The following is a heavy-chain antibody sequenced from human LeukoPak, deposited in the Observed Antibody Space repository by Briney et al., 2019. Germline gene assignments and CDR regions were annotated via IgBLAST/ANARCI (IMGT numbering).Heavy chain of an antibody. J-gene: IGHJ5*02. V-gene: IGHV4-28*03. CDR3: ARATRYCSGGSCYADWFDP. CDR2: IYYSGST. D-gene: IGHD2-15*01. Sequence: SETMTLTCAVSGYSISSSNWWGWIRQPPGKGLEWIGYIYYSGSTYYNPSLKSRVTMSVDTSKNQFSLKLSSVTAVDTAVYYCARATRYCSGGSCYADWFDPWGQGTLVTVSS. CDR1: GYSISSSNW.